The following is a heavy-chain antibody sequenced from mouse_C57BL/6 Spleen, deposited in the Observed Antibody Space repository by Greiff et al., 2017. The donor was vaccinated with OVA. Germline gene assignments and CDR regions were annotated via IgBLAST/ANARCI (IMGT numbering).Heavy chain of an antibody. CDR2: ISSVSSTI. V-gene: IGHV5-17*01. CDR3: ARGDYLDYAMDC. D-gene: IGHD2-4*01. J-gene: IGHJ4*01. CDR1: GFTFSDYG. Sequence: EVMLVESGGGLVKPGGSLKLSCAASGFTFSDYGMPWVRQAPEKGLEWVAYISSVSSTIYYADTVTGRFTISRDNAKNTLFLQMTSLRSEDTAMYYCARGDYLDYAMDCWGQGTSVTVSS.